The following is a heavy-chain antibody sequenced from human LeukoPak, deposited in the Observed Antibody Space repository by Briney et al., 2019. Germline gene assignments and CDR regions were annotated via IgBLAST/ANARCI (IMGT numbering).Heavy chain of an antibody. CDR2: MNAGNGNT. D-gene: IGHD2-15*01. CDR1: GYTFTSYA. Sequence: ASVKVSCKASGYTFTSYAMHWVRQAPGQRLEWMGWMNAGNGNTKYSQNFQGRVTISGDTSASTAYMELSSLTSEDTAVYYCARDATYCRGSTCSYYGLDVWGQGTTVTVSS. J-gene: IGHJ6*02. V-gene: IGHV1-3*01. CDR3: ARDATYCRGSTCSYYGLDV.